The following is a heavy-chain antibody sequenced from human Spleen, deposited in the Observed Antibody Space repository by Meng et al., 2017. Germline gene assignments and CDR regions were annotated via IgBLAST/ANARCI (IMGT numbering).Heavy chain of an antibody. CDR1: VGSISSGDYY. Sequence: QVHLQESGPGLVKPSQTLSLTCTLSVGSISSGDYYWSWIRQPPGKGLEWIGYIYNSGSTYYNPSLKSRVTISVDTSKNQFSLKLRFVTAADAAVYYCAREGRSHQVGVSVYWGQGNLVTVSS. J-gene: IGHJ4*02. D-gene: IGHD2-21*01. CDR3: AREGRSHQVGVSVY. V-gene: IGHV4-30-4*01. CDR2: IYNSGST.